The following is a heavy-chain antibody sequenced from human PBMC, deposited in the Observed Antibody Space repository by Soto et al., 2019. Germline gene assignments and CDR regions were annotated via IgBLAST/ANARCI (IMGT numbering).Heavy chain of an antibody. CDR3: ASLRYSYGYSDY. V-gene: IGHV3-21*01. Sequence: LKAQGKGLEWVSSISSSSSYIYYADSVKGRFTISRDNAKNSLYLQMNSLRAEDTAVYYCASLRYSYGYSDYWGQGTLVTVSS. CDR2: ISSSSSYI. D-gene: IGHD5-18*01. J-gene: IGHJ4*02.